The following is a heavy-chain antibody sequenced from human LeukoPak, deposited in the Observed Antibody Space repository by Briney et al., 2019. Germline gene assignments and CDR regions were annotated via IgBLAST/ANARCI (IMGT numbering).Heavy chain of an antibody. V-gene: IGHV4-4*07. Sequence: SETLFLTCTVSGVSISSYYWSWIRQPAGKGLEWIGRTFTSGSTNYNPSLKSRVTMSVDTSKNQFSLRLSSVTAADTAVYYCARVDSSNYQANFDFWAQGTLVTVSS. D-gene: IGHD2-2*01. CDR1: GVSISSYY. CDR3: ARVDSSNYQANFDF. CDR2: TFTSGST. J-gene: IGHJ4*02.